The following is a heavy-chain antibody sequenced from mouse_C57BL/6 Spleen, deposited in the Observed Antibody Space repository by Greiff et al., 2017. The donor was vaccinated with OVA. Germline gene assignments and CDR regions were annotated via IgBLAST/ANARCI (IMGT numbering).Heavy chain of an antibody. CDR2: IDPSDSYT. Sequence: QVQLQQPGAELVMPGASVKMSCKASGYTFTSYWMHWVKQRPGQGLEWLGVIDPSDSYTNYNQKFKGKSTLTVDKSSSTAYMQLSSLTSEDSAVYYCARRRRETEYFDYWGQGTTLTVSS. CDR3: ARRRRETEYFDY. CDR1: GYTFTSYW. V-gene: IGHV1-69*01. J-gene: IGHJ2*01.